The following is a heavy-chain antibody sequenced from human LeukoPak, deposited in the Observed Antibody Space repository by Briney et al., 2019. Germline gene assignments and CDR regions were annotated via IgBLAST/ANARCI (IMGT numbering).Heavy chain of an antibody. CDR1: GYTFTSYG. CDR3: ARTGYYGSIYYYYGMDV. Sequence: ASVKVSCKASGYTFTSYGISWVRQAPGQGLEWMGWISAYNRNTNYAQKLQGRVTMTTDTSTSTAYMELRSLRSDDTAVYYCARTGYYGSIYYYYGMDVWGQGTTVTVSS. D-gene: IGHD3-10*01. V-gene: IGHV1-18*01. J-gene: IGHJ6*02. CDR2: ISAYNRNT.